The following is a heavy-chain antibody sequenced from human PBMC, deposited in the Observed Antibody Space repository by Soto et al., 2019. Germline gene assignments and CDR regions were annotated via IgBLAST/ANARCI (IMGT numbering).Heavy chain of an antibody. Sequence: SETLSLTCTVSGGSISSYYWSWIRQPPGKGLEWIGYIYYSGSTNYNPSLKSRVTISVDTSKNQFSLKLSSVTAADTAVYYCARKEYSGYGPWGGYLDYWGQGALVTVSS. J-gene: IGHJ4*02. CDR1: GGSISSYY. CDR2: IYYSGST. V-gene: IGHV4-59*01. D-gene: IGHD5-12*01. CDR3: ARKEYSGYGPWGGYLDY.